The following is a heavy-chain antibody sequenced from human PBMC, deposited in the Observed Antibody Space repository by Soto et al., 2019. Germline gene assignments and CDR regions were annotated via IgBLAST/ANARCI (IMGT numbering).Heavy chain of an antibody. CDR2: ISYSGSP. Sequence: LSLTCTVSGVSVSRDYQWIWIRQPPGKGLEWIGHISYSGSPYYHPSLRSRLSISVDTSKNQFSLKVKSVTAADTAVYYCARAWDFWGKGTRVTVSS. CDR1: GVSVSRDYQ. CDR3: ARAWDF. V-gene: IGHV4-30-4*01. D-gene: IGHD1-26*01. J-gene: IGHJ1*01.